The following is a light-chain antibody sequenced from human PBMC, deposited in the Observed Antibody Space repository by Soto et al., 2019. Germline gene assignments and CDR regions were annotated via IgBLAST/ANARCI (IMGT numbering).Light chain of an antibody. CDR2: ATS. J-gene: IGKJ4*01. Sequence: EILMTQSPATLSVSPGERATLSCRASQSVSSNLAWYQQKPGHAPRRLIYATSTRATGIPARFSGSGSATEFTLTISSLQSEDFAVYYCQQYNNWPLTFGGGTKVDIK. CDR3: QQYNNWPLT. CDR1: QSVSSN. V-gene: IGKV3-15*01.